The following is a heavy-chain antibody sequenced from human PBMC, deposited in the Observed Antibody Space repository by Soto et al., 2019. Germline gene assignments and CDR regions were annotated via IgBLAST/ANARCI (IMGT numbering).Heavy chain of an antibody. D-gene: IGHD3-10*01. J-gene: IGHJ4*02. CDR3: AREIYYCWGTYQLPYFAS. CDR2: VHYTGTT. CDR1: GGSISTYH. Sequence: SETLSLTCTVSGGSISTYHCHWIRQPPGKGLEWLGYVHYTGTTNYNPSLQRRVTISVDTSKNQFSLKVISVIAADTAVYYCAREIYYCWGTYQLPYFASWGQGTLVTVS. V-gene: IGHV4-59*01.